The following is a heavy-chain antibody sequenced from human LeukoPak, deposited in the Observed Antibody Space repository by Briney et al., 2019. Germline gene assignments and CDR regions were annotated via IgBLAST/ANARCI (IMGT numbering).Heavy chain of an antibody. CDR3: ATDLVVVAATMGAFDI. J-gene: IGHJ3*02. D-gene: IGHD2-15*01. Sequence: GGSLRLSCAASGFTFSSDSLNWVRQAPGKGLEWVSSISSSSSDIYYADSVKGRFTISRDNAKNSLYLQMNSLRAEDTAVYYCATDLVVVAATMGAFDIWGQGTMVTVSS. CDR2: ISSSSSDI. V-gene: IGHV3-21*01. CDR1: GFTFSSDS.